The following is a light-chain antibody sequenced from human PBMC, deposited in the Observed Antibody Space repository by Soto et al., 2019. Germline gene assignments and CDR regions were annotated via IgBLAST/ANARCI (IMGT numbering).Light chain of an antibody. V-gene: IGKV3-20*01. CDR2: AAG. CDR3: QQYGSSPLT. CDR1: QNVDSSY. J-gene: IGKJ2*01. Sequence: EIVLTQSPGTLSLSPGERATLSCRASQNVDSSYLAWYQQKPGQAPRLLIYAAGSRAAAIPDRFSGRGSGTDFTLTISSLEPEDFVLYYCQQYGSSPLTFGQGTELEIK.